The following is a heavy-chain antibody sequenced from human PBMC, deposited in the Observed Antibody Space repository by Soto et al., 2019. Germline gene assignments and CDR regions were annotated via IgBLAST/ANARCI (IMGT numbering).Heavy chain of an antibody. D-gene: IGHD2-21*01. V-gene: IGHV4-4*07. CDR2: IYASGSA. CDR3: TRSAIPRGGWFRP. Sequence: LSLTCTVSGASISTYYWNWIRQPAGKGLEWIGRIYASGSANYNPSLKSRVIMSVDTSKNQFSLNMTSVTAADTAMYYCTRSAIPRGGWFRPWGQGILVTVSS. CDR1: GASISTYY. J-gene: IGHJ5*02.